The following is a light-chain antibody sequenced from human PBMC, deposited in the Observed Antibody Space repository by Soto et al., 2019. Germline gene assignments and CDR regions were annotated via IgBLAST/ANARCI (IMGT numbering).Light chain of an antibody. J-gene: IGKJ5*01. CDR2: KTS. Sequence: DIQMTQSPSTLSASVRDRVTITCRASQNISIWLAWYQQKPATAHKLLIYKTSTPESGVPSRFSGSGSDTVVILPIIRRQPADYATYYWQQHDSYPNTFGQGTRLENK. CDR3: QQHDSYPNT. CDR1: QNISIW. V-gene: IGKV1-5*03.